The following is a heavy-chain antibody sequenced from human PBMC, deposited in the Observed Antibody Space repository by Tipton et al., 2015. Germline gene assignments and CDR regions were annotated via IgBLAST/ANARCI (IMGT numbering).Heavy chain of an antibody. CDR2: IYDGGSA. V-gene: IGHV4-39*01. J-gene: IGHJ6*02. Sequence: GLVKPSETLSLICTVSGGSITNSSRHWGWIRQTPGRGLEWIGSIYDGGSAYFNPSLKSRLKTFVDTPKNEFSLKLTSVTAADAGIYYCAGNIRNYGMDVWGRGTTVTVSS. CDR1: GGSITNSSRH. CDR3: AGNIRNYGMDV. D-gene: IGHD2/OR15-2a*01.